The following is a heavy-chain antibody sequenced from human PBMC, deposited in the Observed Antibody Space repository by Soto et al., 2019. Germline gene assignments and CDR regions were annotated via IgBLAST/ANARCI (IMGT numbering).Heavy chain of an antibody. D-gene: IGHD1-26*01. CDR3: ARVISVGGSYLHWFDP. V-gene: IGHV1-18*01. CDR1: GYTFTSYG. J-gene: IGHJ5*02. Sequence: QVQLVKSGAEVKKPGASVKVACKASGYTFTSYGISWVLQAPGQGLEWLGWISAYNGNTNYAQKLQGRVTMTTGTSTSTDYMELRRLRSDDTAVYYCARVISVGGSYLHWFDPWGQGSLVTFSS. CDR2: ISAYNGNT.